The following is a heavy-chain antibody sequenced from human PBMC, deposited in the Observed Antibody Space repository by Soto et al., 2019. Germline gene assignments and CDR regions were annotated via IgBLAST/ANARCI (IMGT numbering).Heavy chain of an antibody. CDR1: GYTFTSYA. V-gene: IGHV1-3*01. CDR3: ARGGGSSSRWFDP. J-gene: IGHJ5*02. CDR2: INAGNGNT. D-gene: IGHD6-6*01. Sequence: VASVKVSCKASGYTFTSYAMHWVRQAPGQRLEWMGWINAGNGNTKYSQKFQGRVTITRDTSASTAYMELSSLRSEDTAVYYCARGGGSSSRWFDPWGQGTLVTVSS.